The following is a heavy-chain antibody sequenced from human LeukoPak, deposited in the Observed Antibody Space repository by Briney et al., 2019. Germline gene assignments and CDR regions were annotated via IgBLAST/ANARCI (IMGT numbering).Heavy chain of an antibody. V-gene: IGHV4-4*07. D-gene: IGHD4-23*01. Sequence: SEPLSLTCTVSGGSISSYYWTWIRQPAGKGLEWIGRIYTSGSTNYNPSLKSRVTMSTDTSKNQFSLKLSSVTAADTAVYYCARGDYGGNSDWFDPWGQGTLVTVSS. J-gene: IGHJ5*02. CDR2: IYTSGST. CDR3: ARGDYGGNSDWFDP. CDR1: GGSISSYY.